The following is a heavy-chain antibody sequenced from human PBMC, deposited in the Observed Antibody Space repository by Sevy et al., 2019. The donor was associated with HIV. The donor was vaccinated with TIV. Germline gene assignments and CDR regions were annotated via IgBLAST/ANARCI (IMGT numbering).Heavy chain of an antibody. CDR1: GFTFSSYA. V-gene: IGHV3-23*01. Sequence: GGSLRLSCAASGFTFSSYAMSWVRQAPGKGLEWVSAISGSGGSTYYADSVKGRFTISRDNSKNTLYLQMNSLRAEDTAVYYCAKEGVVVPGAMVWFDPWGQGTLVTVSS. CDR2: ISGSGGST. J-gene: IGHJ5*02. CDR3: AKEGVVVPGAMVWFDP. D-gene: IGHD2-2*01.